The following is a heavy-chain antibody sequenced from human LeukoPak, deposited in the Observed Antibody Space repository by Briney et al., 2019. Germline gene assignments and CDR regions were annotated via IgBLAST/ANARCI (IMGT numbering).Heavy chain of an antibody. CDR1: GFTFSSYG. V-gene: IGHV3-30*02. D-gene: IGHD5-18*01. CDR2: IRYDGSNK. CDR3: ARVAPAMVKGRDYYYYMDV. Sequence: PGGSLRLSCAASGFTFSSYGMHWVRQAPGKGLEWVAFIRYDGSNKYYADSVKGRFTISRDNAKNSLYLQMNSLRAEDTAVYYCARVAPAMVKGRDYYYYMDVWGKGTTVTVSS. J-gene: IGHJ6*03.